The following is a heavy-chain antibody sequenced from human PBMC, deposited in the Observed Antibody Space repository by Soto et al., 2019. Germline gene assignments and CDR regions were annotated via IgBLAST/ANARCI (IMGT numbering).Heavy chain of an antibody. CDR2: IIPIFGTA. D-gene: IGHD2-2*02. CDR1: EGTFSSYA. Sequence: SVKVSCKASEGTFSSYAISWVRQAPGQGLEWMGGIIPIFGTANYAQKFQGRVTITADESTSTAYMELSSLRSEDTAVYYFARSHQQLLYSPFDYWGQGTLVTVSS. CDR3: ARSHQQLLYSPFDY. J-gene: IGHJ4*02. V-gene: IGHV1-69*13.